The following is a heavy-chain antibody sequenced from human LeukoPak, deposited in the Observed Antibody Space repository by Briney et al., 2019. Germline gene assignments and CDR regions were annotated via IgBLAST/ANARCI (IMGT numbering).Heavy chain of an antibody. CDR3: ARPRGYGTPHDAFDI. CDR1: GFSFNAFW. J-gene: IGHJ3*02. Sequence: GGFLRLSCVGSGFSFNAFWINWVRLAPGKGLEWVANMKQDGSEKYYLDSVKGRFTISRDNAKNSIYLQMNRLRVEDTAVYYCARPRGYGTPHDAFDIWGQGTMVTVSS. V-gene: IGHV3-7*01. CDR2: MKQDGSEK. D-gene: IGHD5-18*01.